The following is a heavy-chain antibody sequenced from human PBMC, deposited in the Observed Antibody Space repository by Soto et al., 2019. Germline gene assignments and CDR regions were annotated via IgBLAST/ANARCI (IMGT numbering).Heavy chain of an antibody. V-gene: IGHV1-69*13. D-gene: IGHD5-12*01. CDR1: GGTFGSYA. Sequence: SVKVSCKASGGTFGSYAISWVRQAPGQGLEWMGGIIPIFGTANYAQKFQGRVTITADESTSTAYMELSSLRSEDTAVYYCARMGCSGYDFSCLDCWGRGPLVAVSS. CDR3: ARMGCSGYDFSCLDC. J-gene: IGHJ4*02. CDR2: IIPIFGTA.